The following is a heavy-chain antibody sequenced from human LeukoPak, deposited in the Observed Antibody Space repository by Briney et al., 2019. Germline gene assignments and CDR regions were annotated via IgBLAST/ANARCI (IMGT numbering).Heavy chain of an antibody. CDR1: GLTIDDYA. CDR3: ASTPRNGDYFDH. Sequence: PGGSLRLSCATSGLTIDDYALNWVRQAPGKGLEWVALISWDGGTSYYVDSVKGRFTISRDNSKNSVYLQMNSLTSEDTAVYHCASTPRNGDYFDHWGQGTLVTVSS. V-gene: IGHV3-43D*03. CDR2: ISWDGGTS. D-gene: IGHD5/OR15-5a*01. J-gene: IGHJ4*02.